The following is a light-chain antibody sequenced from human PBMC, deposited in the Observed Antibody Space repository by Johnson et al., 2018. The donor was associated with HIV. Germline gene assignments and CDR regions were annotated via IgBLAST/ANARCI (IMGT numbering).Light chain of an antibody. V-gene: IGLV1-51*01. Sequence: QSVLTQPPSVSAAPGQKVTISCSGSSSKIGNKYVSWYQQLPGTAPKVLIYDNNKRPSGIPDRFSASKSGTSATLGITGLQTGDEADYYCGAWDSTLSGGLYVFGTGTKVTVL. CDR2: DNN. CDR1: SSKIGNKY. CDR3: GAWDSTLSGGLYV. J-gene: IGLJ1*01.